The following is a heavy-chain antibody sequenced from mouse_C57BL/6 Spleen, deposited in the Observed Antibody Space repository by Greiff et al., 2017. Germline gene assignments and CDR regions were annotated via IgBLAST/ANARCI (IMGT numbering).Heavy chain of an antibody. J-gene: IGHJ3*01. CDR3: ARDGSSSFAY. D-gene: IGHD1-1*01. Sequence: VHLVESGAELVKPGASVKISCKASGYAFSSYWMNWVKQRPGKGLEWIGQIYPGDGDTNYNGKFKGKATLTADKSSSTAYMQLSSLTSEDSAVYFCARDGSSSFAYWGQGTLVTVSA. CDR1: GYAFSSYW. CDR2: IYPGDGDT. V-gene: IGHV1-80*01.